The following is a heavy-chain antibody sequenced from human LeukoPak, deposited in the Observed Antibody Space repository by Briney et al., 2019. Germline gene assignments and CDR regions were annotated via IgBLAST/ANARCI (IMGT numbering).Heavy chain of an antibody. V-gene: IGHV1-8*01. J-gene: IGHJ5*02. CDR3: ARGDRIAVADNWFDP. CDR2: MNPNSGNT. Sequence: GASVKVSCKASGYTFTSYDINWVRRATGQGLEWMGWMNPNSGNTGYAQKFQGRVTMTRNTSISTAYMELSSLRSEDTAVYYCARGDRIAVADNWFDPWGQGTLVTVSS. D-gene: IGHD6-19*01. CDR1: GYTFTSYD.